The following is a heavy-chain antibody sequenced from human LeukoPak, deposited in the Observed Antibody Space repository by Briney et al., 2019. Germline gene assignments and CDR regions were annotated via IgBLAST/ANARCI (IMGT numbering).Heavy chain of an antibody. V-gene: IGHV1-69*01. CDR1: GGTFSSYA. Sequence: AASVKVSCKASGGTFSSYAISWVRQAPGQGLEWMGGIIPIFGTANYAQKFQGRVTITADESTSTAYMELSSLRSEDTAVYYCARDKKAAAAGPVSLDYWGQGTLVTVSS. CDR2: IIPIFGTA. CDR3: ARDKKAAAAGPVSLDY. J-gene: IGHJ4*02. D-gene: IGHD6-13*01.